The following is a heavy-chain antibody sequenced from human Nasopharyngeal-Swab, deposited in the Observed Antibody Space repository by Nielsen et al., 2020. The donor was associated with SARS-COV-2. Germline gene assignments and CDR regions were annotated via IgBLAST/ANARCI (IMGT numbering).Heavy chain of an antibody. CDR3: ASFDY. CDR2: IYYSGST. Sequence: GSLRLSCTVSGGSISSSFYYWGWIRQPPGKGLEWIGSIYYSGSTYYNPSLKSRVTISVDTSKNQFSLKLSSVTAADTAVYYCASFDYWGQGTLVTVSS. V-gene: IGHV4-39*01. CDR1: GGSISSSFYY. J-gene: IGHJ4*02.